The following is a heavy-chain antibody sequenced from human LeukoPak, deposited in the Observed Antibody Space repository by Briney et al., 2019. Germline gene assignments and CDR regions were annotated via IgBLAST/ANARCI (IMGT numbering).Heavy chain of an antibody. CDR2: IYHSGST. CDR1: GYSISSGYY. V-gene: IGHV4-38-2*01. Sequence: SETLSLTCAVSGYSISSGYYWGWIGQPPGKGLEWIGSIYHSGSTHYNPSLKSRLTISVDTSKNQFSLKLSSVTAADTAVYYCARVGDNDSSGYYKGNYWGQGTLVTVSS. CDR3: ARVGDNDSSGYYKGNY. D-gene: IGHD3-22*01. J-gene: IGHJ4*02.